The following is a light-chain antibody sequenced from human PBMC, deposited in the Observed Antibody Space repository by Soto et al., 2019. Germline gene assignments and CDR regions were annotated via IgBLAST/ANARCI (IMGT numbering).Light chain of an antibody. V-gene: IGKV1-9*01. CDR1: QDINTY. CDR3: QQRKSYPIT. CDR2: AAS. Sequence: DIQLTQSPSFLSASVGDRVTITCRASQDINTYLAWYQQKPGKAPKLLIFAASTLQNGVPSRFSGSGSGTEFTVPITSLQPEDFATYYCQQRKSYPITFGQGKRLEI. J-gene: IGKJ5*01.